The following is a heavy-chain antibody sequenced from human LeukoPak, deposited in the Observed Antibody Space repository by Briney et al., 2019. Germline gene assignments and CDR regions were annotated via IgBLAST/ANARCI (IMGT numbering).Heavy chain of an antibody. V-gene: IGHV1-46*01. CDR1: GYSFTTYH. Sequence: ASVKVSCKASGYSFTTYHMHWVRQAPGQGLEWMGIINPSGGSTNYAQKLQGRVTMTTDTSTSTAYMELRSLRSDDTAVYYCARDLVRGVILFDYWGQGTLVTVSS. CDR2: INPSGGST. J-gene: IGHJ4*02. D-gene: IGHD3-10*01. CDR3: ARDLVRGVILFDY.